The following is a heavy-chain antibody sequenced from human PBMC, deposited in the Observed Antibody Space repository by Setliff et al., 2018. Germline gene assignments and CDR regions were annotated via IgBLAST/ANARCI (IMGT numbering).Heavy chain of an antibody. V-gene: IGHV4-59*12. CDR3: ARVRNTQNGFFDY. J-gene: IGHJ4*02. Sequence: SETLSLTCTVSGGSISDYYWSWIRQAPGKGLEWIGYIYHSGNTYYNPSLNSRLTISVDTSKNQFSLRLTSVTAADTAIYYCARVRNTQNGFFDYWSQGTLVTVSS. CDR1: GGSISDYY. D-gene: IGHD1-1*01. CDR2: IYHSGNT.